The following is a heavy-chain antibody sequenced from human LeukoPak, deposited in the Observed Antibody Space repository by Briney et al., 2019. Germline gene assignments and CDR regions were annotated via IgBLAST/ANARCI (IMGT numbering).Heavy chain of an antibody. D-gene: IGHD3-10*01. CDR3: ARALDVLLWFGEF. CDR2: INPYSGGT. CDR1: GYTFTGYY. Sequence: ASVKVSCKASGYTFTGYYMHWVRQAPGQGLEWMGWINPYSGGTNYAQKFQGRVTMTRDTPISTALMELSRLRSDDTAVYYCARALDVLLWFGEFWGQGTLVTVSS. J-gene: IGHJ4*02. V-gene: IGHV1-2*02.